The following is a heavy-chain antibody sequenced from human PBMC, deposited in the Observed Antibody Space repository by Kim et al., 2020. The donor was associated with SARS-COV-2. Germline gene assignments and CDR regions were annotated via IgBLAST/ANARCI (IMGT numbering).Heavy chain of an antibody. CDR2: ISGSGGST. V-gene: IGHV3-23*01. D-gene: IGHD3-22*01. CDR1: GFTFSSYA. CDR3: AKDLGVAMIVVVRGSEISS. Sequence: GGSLRLSCAASGFTFSSYAMSWVRQAPGKGLEWVSAISGSGGSTYYADSVKGRFTISRDNSKNTLYLQMNSLRAEDTAVYYCAKDLGVAMIVVVRGSEISSWGQGTLVTVSS. J-gene: IGHJ4*02.